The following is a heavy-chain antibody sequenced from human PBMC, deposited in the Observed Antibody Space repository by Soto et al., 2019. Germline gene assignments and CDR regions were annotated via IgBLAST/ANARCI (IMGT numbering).Heavy chain of an antibody. Sequence: PGGSLRLSCAASGFRFSGNWMHWVRQAPGKGLEWVSRIDPDGSGTTYADSVKGRFTISRDNAKNTLYLQMNSLRAEDTAVYYCARDRYDSSGYYLYVFDYWGQGALVTSPQ. V-gene: IGHV3-74*01. CDR2: IDPDGSGT. J-gene: IGHJ4*02. CDR3: ARDRYDSSGYYLYVFDY. D-gene: IGHD3-22*01. CDR1: GFRFSGNW.